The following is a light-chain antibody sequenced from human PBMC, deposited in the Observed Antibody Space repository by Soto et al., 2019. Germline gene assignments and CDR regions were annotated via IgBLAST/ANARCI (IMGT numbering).Light chain of an antibody. J-gene: IGKJ4*01. V-gene: IGKV1-12*01. CDR2: GAS. Sequence: DFQMTQSPSSVSASVGDRVTITCRARRDIHTWLAWYQQKPGKAPKLLIYGASTLQSGVPSRFSGGGSGTDFILTISNLQPEDVATYYCHQANTLPLTFGGGTKVEI. CDR1: RDIHTW. CDR3: HQANTLPLT.